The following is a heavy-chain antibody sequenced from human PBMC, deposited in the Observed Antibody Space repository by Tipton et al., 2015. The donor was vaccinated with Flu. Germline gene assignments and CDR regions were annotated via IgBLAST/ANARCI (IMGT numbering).Heavy chain of an antibody. V-gene: IGHV4-39*01. D-gene: IGHD3-10*02. CDR1: GDSISDTIYY. CDR3: ARLSYYDVDLKNFYFDY. J-gene: IGHJ4*02. CDR2: VFHGGSI. Sequence: TLSLTCTVSGDSISDTIYYWAWIRQPPGKGLEWIGNVFHGGSINSNPSLKSRLTISLDTSKNQFSQKLRSVTAADTAVYYCARLSYYDVDLKNFYFDYWGQGALVTVPS.